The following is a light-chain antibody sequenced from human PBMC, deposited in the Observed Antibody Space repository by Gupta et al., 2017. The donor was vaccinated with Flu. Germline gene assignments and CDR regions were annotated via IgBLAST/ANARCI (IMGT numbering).Light chain of an antibody. J-gene: IGLJ3*02. Sequence: PGQTARITCSGDVLARKYARWFQQKPGQAPVLMIYKDTERPTGIPDRFSGSSSGTTVTLTISGAQVEDEADYYCYSAADNNREVFGGGIKLTVL. CDR1: VLARKY. V-gene: IGLV3-27*01. CDR2: KDT. CDR3: YSAADNNREV.